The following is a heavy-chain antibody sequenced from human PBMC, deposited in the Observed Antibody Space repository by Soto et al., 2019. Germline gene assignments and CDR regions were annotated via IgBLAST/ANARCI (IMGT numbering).Heavy chain of an antibody. CDR1: GFTFSSYA. V-gene: IGHV3-23*01. Sequence: PGGSLRLSCAASGFTFSSYAMSWVRQAPGKGLDWVSAISGSGGSTYYADSVKGRFTISRDNSKNTLYLQMNSLRAEDTAVYYCAKDTPDYGVSGDYYYGMDVWGQGTTVTVSS. CDR2: ISGSGGST. D-gene: IGHD4-17*01. J-gene: IGHJ6*02. CDR3: AKDTPDYGVSGDYYYGMDV.